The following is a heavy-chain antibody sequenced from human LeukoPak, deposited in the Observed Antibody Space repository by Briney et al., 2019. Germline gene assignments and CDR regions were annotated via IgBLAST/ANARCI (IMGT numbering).Heavy chain of an antibody. CDR1: GGSVSSGSYY. CDR2: IYTSGST. Sequence: PSQTLSLTCTVSGGSVSSGSYYWSWIRQPAGKGLEWIGRIYTSGSTNYNPSLKSRVTISVDTYKNQFSLKLSSVTAADTAVYYCARYGYDSSGYHFDYWGQGTLVTVSS. CDR3: ARYGYDSSGYHFDY. J-gene: IGHJ4*02. D-gene: IGHD3-22*01. V-gene: IGHV4-61*02.